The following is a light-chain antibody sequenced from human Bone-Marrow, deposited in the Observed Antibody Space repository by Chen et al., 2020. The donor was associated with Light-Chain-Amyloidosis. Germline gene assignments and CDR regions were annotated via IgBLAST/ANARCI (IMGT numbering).Light chain of an antibody. CDR2: TNN. CDR3: AAWDDSLKAWM. CDR1: SSNLGTNT. Sequence: QSVLTPPPSASGTPGQRVTIPCSGSSSNLGTNTVNWYQQLPGTAPKLLIYTNNQWPSGVPDRFSGSKSGTSASLAISGLQSEDEADYYCAAWDDSLKAWMFGGGTKLTVL. V-gene: IGLV1-44*01. J-gene: IGLJ3*02.